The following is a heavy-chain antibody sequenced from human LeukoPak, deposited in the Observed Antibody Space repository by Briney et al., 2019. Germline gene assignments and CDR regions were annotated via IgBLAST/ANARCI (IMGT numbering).Heavy chain of an antibody. D-gene: IGHD2-2*01. CDR1: GFTVSSNY. V-gene: IGHV3-66*02. CDR2: IYSGGTT. CDR3: ARERSSTSNYYYYYYYMDV. Sequence: PGGSLRLSCAASGFTVSSNYMTWVRQAPGEGLEWVSVIYSGGTTYSADSVKGRFTMSRDNSKNTLYLQMNSLRAEDTAVYYCARERSSTSNYYYYYYYMDVWGKGTTVTVSS. J-gene: IGHJ6*03.